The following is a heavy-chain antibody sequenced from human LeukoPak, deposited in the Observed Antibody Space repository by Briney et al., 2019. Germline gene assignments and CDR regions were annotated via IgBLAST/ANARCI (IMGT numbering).Heavy chain of an antibody. CDR2: INHSGST. J-gene: IGHJ4*02. Sequence: SETLSLTCAVYGGSFSGYYWSWIRQPPGKGLEWIGGINHSGSTNYNPSLKSRVTISVDTSKNQFSLKLSSVTAADTAVYYCATRSTAAGPPFDYWGQGTLVTVSS. CDR3: ATRSTAAGPPFDY. CDR1: GGSFSGYY. V-gene: IGHV4-34*01. D-gene: IGHD6-13*01.